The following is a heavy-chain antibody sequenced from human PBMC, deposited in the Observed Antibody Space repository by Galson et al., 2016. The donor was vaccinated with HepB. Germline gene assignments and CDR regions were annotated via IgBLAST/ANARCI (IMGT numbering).Heavy chain of an antibody. CDR3: VRLGTAAAVANRRGSVY. J-gene: IGHJ4*02. D-gene: IGHD6-13*01. V-gene: IGHV4-39*01. Sequence: SETLSLTCTISGGSISGSEYYWGWIRQPPGRGLEWIGSIYSAENTYYNPSLKSRVTISVDTSKNQFSLRLNSVTAADTAIYYCVRLGTAAAVANRRGSVYWSQGTRVTVSS. CDR1: GGSISGSEYY. CDR2: IYSAENT.